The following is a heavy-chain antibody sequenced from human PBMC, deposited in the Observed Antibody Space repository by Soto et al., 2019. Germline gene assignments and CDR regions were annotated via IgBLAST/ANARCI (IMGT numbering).Heavy chain of an antibody. CDR3: ARAYSDAFDI. Sequence: GGSLRLSCAASGFTFSDYYMTWIRQAPGKGLEWVSYISSSGTGIYYADSVKGRFTISRDNAKNSLYLQMSSLRAEDTAVYYCARAYSDAFDIWGQGTMVTVSS. CDR1: GFTFSDYY. J-gene: IGHJ3*02. CDR2: ISSSGTGI. V-gene: IGHV3-11*01. D-gene: IGHD2-21*01.